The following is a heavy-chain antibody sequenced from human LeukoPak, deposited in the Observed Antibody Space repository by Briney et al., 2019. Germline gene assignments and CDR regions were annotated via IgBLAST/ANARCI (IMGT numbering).Heavy chain of an antibody. V-gene: IGHV4-59*01. CDR3: ARDRGTPLDYYYYMDV. CDR2: ISYSGST. CDR1: SGSFSGYY. J-gene: IGHJ6*03. D-gene: IGHD1-14*01. Sequence: SETLSLTCAVYSGSFSGYYWSWIRQPPGKGLEWIGFISYSGSTNYNPSLKSRLTISVDTSKNQFSLKLRSVTAADTAVYYCARDRGTPLDYYYYMDVWGKGTTVTVSS.